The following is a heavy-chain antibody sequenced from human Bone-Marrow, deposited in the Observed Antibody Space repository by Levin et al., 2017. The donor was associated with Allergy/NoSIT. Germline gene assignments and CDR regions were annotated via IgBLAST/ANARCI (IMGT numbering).Heavy chain of an antibody. Sequence: NLGESLKISCQGSGYDFATFWIGWVRQMPGKGLEWMGIIYPGDSDTRYSPSFQGQVTISADKSISTAYLQWTSLKASDTAIYYCAKLIRELETGFDFWGQGTLVTVSS. V-gene: IGHV5-51*01. CDR3: AKLIRELETGFDF. CDR1: GYDFATFW. D-gene: IGHD3-10*01. CDR2: IYPGDSDT. J-gene: IGHJ4*02.